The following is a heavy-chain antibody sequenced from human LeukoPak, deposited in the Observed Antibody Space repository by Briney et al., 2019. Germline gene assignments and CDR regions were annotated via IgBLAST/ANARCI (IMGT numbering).Heavy chain of an antibody. V-gene: IGHV1-69*06. CDR2: LIPILGTT. J-gene: IGHJ4*02. CDR1: GATFSSYA. Sequence: SVNVSCKACGATFSSYAIRWVRQAPGQGLECMGGLIPILGTTHYAQKFQGRVTINADKSPSTVYMELSRRRSEDTAVYYCASPTAAVIGNCSPTNCYVLDYWGQGTLVTVSS. CDR3: ASPTAAVIGNCSPTNCYVLDY. D-gene: IGHD2-2*01.